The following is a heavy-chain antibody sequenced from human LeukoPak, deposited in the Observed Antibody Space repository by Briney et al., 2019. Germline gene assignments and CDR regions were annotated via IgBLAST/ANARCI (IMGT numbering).Heavy chain of an antibody. CDR3: ASLIAVAGRGDWYFDL. J-gene: IGHJ2*01. V-gene: IGHV1-8*01. CDR1: GYTFTSYD. Sequence: GASVKVSCKASGYTFTSYDINWVRQATGQGLEWMGWMNPNSGNTGYAQKFQGRVTMTRNTSISTAYMELSSLRSEDTAVYYCASLIAVAGRGDWYFDLWGRGTLVTVSS. CDR2: MNPNSGNT. D-gene: IGHD6-19*01.